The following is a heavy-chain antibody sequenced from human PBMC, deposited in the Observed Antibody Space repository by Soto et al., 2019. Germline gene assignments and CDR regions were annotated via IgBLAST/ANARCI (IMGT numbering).Heavy chain of an antibody. CDR3: ARGRGGQWVRHGAYYGMEV. CDR2: IYYSVST. CDR1: GGSISSGGYY. D-gene: IGHD5-12*01. J-gene: IGHJ6*02. V-gene: IGHV4-31*03. Sequence: SETLSLTCTVSGGSISSGGYYWSCIRQHPGTGLERIGYIYYSVSTYYTPSLKSRVTISVDTSQYQFSPKLSSVTAADTSVYYCARGRGGQWVRHGAYYGMEVWGQGTSV.